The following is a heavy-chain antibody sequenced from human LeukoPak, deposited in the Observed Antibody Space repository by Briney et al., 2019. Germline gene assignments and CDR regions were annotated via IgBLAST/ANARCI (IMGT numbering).Heavy chain of an antibody. V-gene: IGHV3-21*01. CDR2: ISSSSSYI. J-gene: IGHJ6*04. D-gene: IGHD3-10*02. Sequence: GGSLRLSCAASGFTFSSYSMNWVRPAPGKVLEWVSSISSSSSYIYYADSVKGRFTISRDNAKNSLYLQMNSLRAEDTAVYYCAELGITMIGGVWGKGTTVTISS. CDR1: GFTFSSYS. CDR3: AELGITMIGGV.